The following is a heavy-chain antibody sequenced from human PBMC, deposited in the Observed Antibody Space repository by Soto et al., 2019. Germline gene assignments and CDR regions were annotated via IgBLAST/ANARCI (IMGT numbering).Heavy chain of an antibody. CDR1: GYSFTSYW. V-gene: IGHV5-51*01. Sequence: GESLKISCKGFGYSFTSYWIGWVRQMPGKGLEWMRIIYPGDSDTRYSPTFQDQVNISADKSIRTANLKWRRLKASDTAMYYCARCGYCYGSKYYYYYGMDVWGQGTTVTVSS. CDR2: IYPGDSDT. D-gene: IGHD5-18*01. J-gene: IGHJ6*02. CDR3: ARCGYCYGSKYYYYYGMDV.